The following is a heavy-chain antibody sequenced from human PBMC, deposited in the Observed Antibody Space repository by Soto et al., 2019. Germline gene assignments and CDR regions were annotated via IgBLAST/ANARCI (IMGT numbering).Heavy chain of an antibody. J-gene: IGHJ4*02. CDR1: GYTFTKYW. D-gene: IGHD2-8*01. CDR3: AKPPVVKMATSQPFDY. Sequence: GESLKISCKGSGYTFTKYWIGWVRQMPGKGLEWMGIIYPDDSDTRYSPSFRGQVTISVDKSINTVYLQWSTLKASDTAMYYCAKPPVVKMATSQPFDYWGQGTQVTVSS. V-gene: IGHV5-51*01. CDR2: IYPDDSDT.